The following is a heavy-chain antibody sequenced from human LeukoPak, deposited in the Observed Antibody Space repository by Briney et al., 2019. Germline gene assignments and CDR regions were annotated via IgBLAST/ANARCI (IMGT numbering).Heavy chain of an antibody. D-gene: IGHD3-22*01. CDR1: GFTFSSYA. J-gene: IGHJ4*02. CDR2: ISGSGDNT. CDR3: AKGSYYDSSGSFYFDY. Sequence: GGSLRLSYAASGFTFSSYAMSWVRQAPGKGLEWVSGISGSGDNTYYADSVKGRFTISRDNSKNTLYVQVNSLGTEDTAAYYCAKGSYYDSSGSFYFDYWGQGTLVTVSS. V-gene: IGHV3-23*01.